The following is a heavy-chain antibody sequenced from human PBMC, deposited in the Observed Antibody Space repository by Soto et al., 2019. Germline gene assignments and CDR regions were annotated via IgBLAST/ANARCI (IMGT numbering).Heavy chain of an antibody. Sequence: QVQLQQWGAGLLKPSETLSLICAVYGGSFSGYYWSWIRQPPGKGLEWIGEINHSGSTNYNPSLKSRVTISVDTSKNQFSLKLSSVTAADTAMYYCAREGIMRALRYWGQGTLVTVSS. CDR1: GGSFSGYY. D-gene: IGHD3-10*01. CDR3: AREGIMRALRY. V-gene: IGHV4-34*01. J-gene: IGHJ4*02. CDR2: INHSGST.